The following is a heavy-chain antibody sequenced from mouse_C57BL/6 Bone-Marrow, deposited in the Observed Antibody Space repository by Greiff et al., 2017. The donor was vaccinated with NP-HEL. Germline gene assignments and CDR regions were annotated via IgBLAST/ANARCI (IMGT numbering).Heavy chain of an antibody. D-gene: IGHD2-4*01. CDR3: ARYGEDDYDGFAY. J-gene: IGHJ3*01. Sequence: QVHVKQPGTELVKPGASVKLSCKASGYTFTSYWMHWVKQRPGQGLEWIGNINPSNGGTNYNEKFKSKATLTVDKSSSTAYMQLSSLTSEDSAVYYCARYGEDDYDGFAYWGQGTLVTVSA. V-gene: IGHV1-53*01. CDR1: GYTFTSYW. CDR2: INPSNGGT.